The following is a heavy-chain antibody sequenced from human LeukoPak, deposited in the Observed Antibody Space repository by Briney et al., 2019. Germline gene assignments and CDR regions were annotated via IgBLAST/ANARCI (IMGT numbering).Heavy chain of an antibody. J-gene: IGHJ5*02. Sequence: PSETLSLTCAVSGGSISSGSYYWSWIRQPAGKGLEWLGRIYTSGRTNYNPSLKCQVTISVDTSKNQFSLKLSSVTAADTAVYYCAREFDFWSGYYLNWFDPWGQGTLVTVSS. D-gene: IGHD3-3*01. CDR1: GGSISSGSYY. CDR2: IYTSGRT. CDR3: AREFDFWSGYYLNWFDP. V-gene: IGHV4-61*02.